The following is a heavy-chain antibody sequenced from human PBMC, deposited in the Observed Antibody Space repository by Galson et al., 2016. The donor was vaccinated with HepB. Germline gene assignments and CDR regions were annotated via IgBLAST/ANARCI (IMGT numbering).Heavy chain of an antibody. CDR1: GFTFSNAW. CDR2: FKSQTHGGTT. J-gene: IGHJ4*02. Sequence: SLRLSCAGSGFTFSNAWMSWVRQAPGKGLEWVGRFKSQTHGGTTDYAAPVKGRFTISRDDSKNTLYLQMNSLKTEDTAVYYCTTGVQSHGDFGDWGQGTLVTVSS. D-gene: IGHD4-17*01. CDR3: TTGVQSHGDFGD. V-gene: IGHV3-15*01.